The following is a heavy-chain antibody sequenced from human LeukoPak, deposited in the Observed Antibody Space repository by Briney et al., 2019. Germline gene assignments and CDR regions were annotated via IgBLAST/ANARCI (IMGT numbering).Heavy chain of an antibody. CDR1: GFTSSTNF. J-gene: IGHJ4*01. Sequence: LSSAPSGFTSSTNFMTWGGQVRGTGLKEVANIKQDGSVTTQATTAGARFTIFRENAKDSVYLQMNSLRAEDSATYYCVREGFYFFDFWGQGTLVTVSS. CDR2: IKQDGSVT. CDR3: VREGFYFFDF. V-gene: IGHV3-7*01.